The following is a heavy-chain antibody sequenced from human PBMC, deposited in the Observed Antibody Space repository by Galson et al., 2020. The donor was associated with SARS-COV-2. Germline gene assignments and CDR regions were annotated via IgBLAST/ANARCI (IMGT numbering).Heavy chain of an antibody. V-gene: IGHV3-11*01. CDR1: GFSFSYYY. J-gene: IGHJ4*02. CDR3: ARETDGGVFDY. Sequence: GGSLRLSCAASGFSFSYYYMNWVRQAPGKGLEWVSSISSSGSTIYYTDSVQGQFTISRDNTKNSLYLQMNSLRADDTAVDYCARETDGGVFDYWGQGTLVTVSS. D-gene: IGHD2-8*02. CDR2: ISSSGSTI.